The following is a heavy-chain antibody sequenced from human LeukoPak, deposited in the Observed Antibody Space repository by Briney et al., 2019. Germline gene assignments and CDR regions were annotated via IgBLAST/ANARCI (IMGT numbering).Heavy chain of an antibody. J-gene: IGHJ6*03. CDR3: ARDHRLRSRYYMDV. CDR2: ISPSGGST. V-gene: IGHV1-46*01. CDR1: GYTFTGYW. Sequence: GASVKVSCKAFGYTFTGYWMHWVRQAPGQGPEWMGVISPSGGSTIYAQKFKGRVTLTRDMSTSTDYLELSSLRSEDTAVYYCARDHRLRSRYYMDVWGKGTTVTVSS. D-gene: IGHD4-17*01.